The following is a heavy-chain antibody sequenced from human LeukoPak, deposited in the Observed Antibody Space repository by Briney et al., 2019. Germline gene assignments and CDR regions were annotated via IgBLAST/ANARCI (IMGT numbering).Heavy chain of an antibody. D-gene: IGHD3-3*01. CDR1: GFTFSTYS. Sequence: GGSLRLSCAASGFTFSTYSMNWVRHAPGKGLEGVSSISSSSNYIYYADSVKGRFTISRDNAKNSLYLQMNSLRAEDTAVYYCARFWSGHYNFDYWGQGTPVTVSS. CDR2: ISSSSNYI. V-gene: IGHV3-21*06. J-gene: IGHJ4*02. CDR3: ARFWSGHYNFDY.